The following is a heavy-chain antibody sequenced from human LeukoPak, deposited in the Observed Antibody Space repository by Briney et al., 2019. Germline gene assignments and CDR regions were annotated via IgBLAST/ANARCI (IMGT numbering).Heavy chain of an antibody. J-gene: IGHJ4*02. CDR2: ISSSSSYI. CDR1: GFTFSSYS. D-gene: IGHD3-22*01. CDR3: ARDLGSSGYYYAFDY. Sequence: PGGSLRLSRAASGFTFSSYSMNWVRQAPGKGLEWVSSISSSSSYIYYADSVKGRFTISRDNAKNSLYLQMNSLRAEDTAVYYCARDLGSSGYYYAFDYWGQGTLVTVSS. V-gene: IGHV3-21*01.